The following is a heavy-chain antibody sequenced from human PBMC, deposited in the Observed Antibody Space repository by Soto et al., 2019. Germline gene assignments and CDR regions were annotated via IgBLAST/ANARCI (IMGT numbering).Heavy chain of an antibody. V-gene: IGHV1-2*02. CDR2: INPNSGGT. Sequence: ASVKVSCKASGYTFTGYYMHWLRQAPGQGLEWMGWINPNSGGTNYAQKFQGRVTMTRDTSISTAYMELSRLRSDDTAVYYCARVKLVVPAAIAYWGQGTLVTVSS. J-gene: IGHJ4*02. CDR3: ARVKLVVPAAIAY. CDR1: GYTFTGYY. D-gene: IGHD2-2*01.